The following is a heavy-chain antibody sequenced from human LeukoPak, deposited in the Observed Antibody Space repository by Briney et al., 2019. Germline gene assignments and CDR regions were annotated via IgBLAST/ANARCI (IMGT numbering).Heavy chain of an antibody. CDR3: ARLYSGSYHDAFDI. Sequence: GESLKISCKGSPYSFTNYWLGWVRQVPGKGLEWMGIIYPDDSDARYSPSFQGQVTISADNSITTAYLQWSSLKASDTAMYYRARLYSGSYHDAFDIWGQGTMVTVSS. D-gene: IGHD1-26*01. J-gene: IGHJ3*02. V-gene: IGHV5-51*01. CDR1: PYSFTNYW. CDR2: IYPDDSDA.